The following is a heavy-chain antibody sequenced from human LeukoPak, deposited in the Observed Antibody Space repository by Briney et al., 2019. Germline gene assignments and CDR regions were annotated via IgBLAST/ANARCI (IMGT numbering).Heavy chain of an antibody. CDR1: GFTFDDYG. Sequence: GGSLRLSCAASGFTFDDYGMSWVRQAPGKGLEWVSGINWNGGSTGYADSVKGRFTISRDNAKNTLSLQMNSLRAEDTAVYYCWVPATAGEADYWGQGTLVTVSS. CDR2: INWNGGST. D-gene: IGHD2-2*01. V-gene: IGHV3-20*04. CDR3: WVPATAGEADY. J-gene: IGHJ4*02.